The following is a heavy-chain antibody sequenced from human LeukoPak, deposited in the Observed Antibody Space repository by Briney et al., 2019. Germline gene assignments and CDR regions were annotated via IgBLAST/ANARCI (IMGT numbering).Heavy chain of an antibody. CDR1: VGITFGRYW. CDR2: INDDGSGT. CDR3: ARDVPHNWLGI. V-gene: IGHV3-74*01. Sequence: GGSLRLSCVAPVGITFGRYWMHWVRQAPGKGLVWVSRINDDGSGTVYADSVKGRFTISRDNAKNTIYLQMNSLRVEDTAVYYCARDVPHNWLGIWGQGTLVTVPS. J-gene: IGHJ5*02.